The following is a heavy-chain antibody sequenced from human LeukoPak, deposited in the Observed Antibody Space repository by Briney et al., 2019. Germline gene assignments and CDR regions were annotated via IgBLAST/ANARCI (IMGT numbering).Heavy chain of an antibody. Sequence: TSETLSLTCTVSGGSISSYYWSWIRQPPGKGLEWIGYIYYSGSTNYNPSLKSRVTISVGTSKNQFSLRLSSVTAADTAVYYCAREVLGGSYQPGAFDIWDQGTMVTVSS. CDR1: GGSISSYY. CDR3: AREVLGGSYQPGAFDI. D-gene: IGHD1-26*01. J-gene: IGHJ3*02. V-gene: IGHV4-59*01. CDR2: IYYSGST.